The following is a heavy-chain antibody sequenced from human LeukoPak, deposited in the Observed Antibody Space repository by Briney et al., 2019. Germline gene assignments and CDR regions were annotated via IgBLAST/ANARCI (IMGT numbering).Heavy chain of an antibody. CDR2: ISWNGAGT. V-gene: IGHV3-20*04. CDR3: AKEAI. Sequence: GGSLRLPCAATGFIFEDYGMVWIRQAPGKGLEWVSGISWNGAGTDYADSVKGRFTISRDNSKNTLYLQMNSLRAEDTAVYYCAKEAIWGQGTMVTVSS. CDR1: GFIFEDYG. J-gene: IGHJ3*02.